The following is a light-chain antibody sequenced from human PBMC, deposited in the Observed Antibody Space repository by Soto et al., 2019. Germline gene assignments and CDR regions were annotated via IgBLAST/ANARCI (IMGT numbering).Light chain of an antibody. Sequence: AAPFKTQGERATLSCRASQSVSSNLAWYQQKPGQAPRLLIYGASTRATGIPARFSGSGSGTEFTLTISSLQSEDFAVYYCQQYNNWPPFTFGQGTKVDIK. CDR3: QQYNNWPPFT. V-gene: IGKV3-15*01. CDR2: GAS. CDR1: QSVSSN. J-gene: IGKJ2*01.